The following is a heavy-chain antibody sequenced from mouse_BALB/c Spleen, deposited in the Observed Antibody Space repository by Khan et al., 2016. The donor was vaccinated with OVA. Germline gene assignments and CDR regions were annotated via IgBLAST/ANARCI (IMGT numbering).Heavy chain of an antibody. CDR3: ARGNRDFDY. J-gene: IGHJ2*01. V-gene: IGHV9-3-1*01. CDR2: INTYTGEP. Sequence: QIQLVQSGPELKKPGETVKISCKASEYTFTNYVMNWVKQAPGKGLKWMGWINTYTGEPTYSDDFKGRFAFSLETSASTAYLQINNHKNEDTATYFCARGNRDFDYWGQGTTLTVSS. D-gene: IGHD2-1*01. CDR1: EYTFTNYV.